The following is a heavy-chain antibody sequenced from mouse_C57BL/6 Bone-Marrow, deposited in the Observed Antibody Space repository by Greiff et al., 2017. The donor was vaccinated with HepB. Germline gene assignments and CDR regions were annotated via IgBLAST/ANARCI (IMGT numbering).Heavy chain of an antibody. V-gene: IGHV14-2*01. CDR1: GFNIKDYY. J-gene: IGHJ1*03. Sequence: VQLQQSGAELVKPGASVKLSCTASGFNIKDYYMHWVKQRTEQGLEWIGRIDPEDGETKYAPKFQGKATITADTSSNTAYLQLGSLTSEDTAVYYCARRDGSSYWYFDVWGTGTTVTVSS. CDR3: ARRDGSSYWYFDV. D-gene: IGHD1-1*01. CDR2: IDPEDGET.